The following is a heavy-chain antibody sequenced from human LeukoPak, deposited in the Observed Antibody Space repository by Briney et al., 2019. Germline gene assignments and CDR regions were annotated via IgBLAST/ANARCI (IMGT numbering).Heavy chain of an antibody. V-gene: IGHV3-7*01. CDR1: GFTFRGHW. D-gene: IGHD1-1*01. CDR2: IKQDGSEK. Sequence: GGSLRLSCAASGFTFRGHWMSWVRQAPGKGLEWVANIKQDGSEKYYVDSVKGRFTISRDNSRNSVFLQMNSLRADDTAMYYCGRDIPVQVERRAGIDYWGQGTLVTVSS. J-gene: IGHJ4*02. CDR3: GRDIPVQVERRAGIDY.